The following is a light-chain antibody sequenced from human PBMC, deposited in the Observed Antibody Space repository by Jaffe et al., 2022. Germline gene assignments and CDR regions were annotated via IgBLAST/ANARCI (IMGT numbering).Light chain of an antibody. J-gene: IGLJ3*02. CDR3: CSYAGSYKWGV. Sequence: QSALTQPRSVSGSPGQSVTISCTGTSSDVGAYNYVSWYQQHPGKAPKLMIHDVSKRPSGVPDRFSGSKSGNTASLTISGLQAEDEADYYCCSYAGSYKWGVFGGGTKLTVL. V-gene: IGLV2-11*01. CDR1: SSDVGAYNY. CDR2: DVS.